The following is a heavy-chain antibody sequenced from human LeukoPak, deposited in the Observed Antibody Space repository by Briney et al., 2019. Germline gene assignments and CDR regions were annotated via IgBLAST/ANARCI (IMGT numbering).Heavy chain of an antibody. D-gene: IGHD1-26*01. CDR1: GYTLTELS. Sequence: ASVKVSCKVSGYTLTELSMHWVRQAPGKGLEWMGGFDPEDGETIYAQKFQGRVTITTDESTSTAYMELSSLRSEDTAVYYCARGGAGPRPPYYYFDYWGQGTLVTVSS. CDR3: ARGGAGPRPPYYYFDY. CDR2: FDPEDGET. V-gene: IGHV1-24*01. J-gene: IGHJ4*02.